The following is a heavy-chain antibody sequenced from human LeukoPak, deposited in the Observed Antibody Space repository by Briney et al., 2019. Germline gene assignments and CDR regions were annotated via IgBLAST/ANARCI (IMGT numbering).Heavy chain of an antibody. V-gene: IGHV1-69*05. Sequence: SVKVSCKVSGYTLTELSMHWVRQAPGQGLEWMGGIIPIFGTANYAQKFQGRVTITTDESTSTAYMELSSLRSDDTAVYYCARVGITIFGVVNGDFDYWGQGTLVTVSS. D-gene: IGHD3-3*01. CDR3: ARVGITIFGVVNGDFDY. CDR1: GYTLTELS. CDR2: IIPIFGTA. J-gene: IGHJ4*02.